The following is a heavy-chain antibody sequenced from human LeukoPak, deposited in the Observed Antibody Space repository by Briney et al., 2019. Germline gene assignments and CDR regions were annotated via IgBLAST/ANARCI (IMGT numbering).Heavy chain of an antibody. J-gene: IGHJ4*02. CDR3: ASETSSSSY. CDR1: GGSISSSC. Sequence: SETLSLTCTVSGGSISSSCWSWIRQPPGKGLEWIGYMSYSGSTSYNPSLKSRVTISVDTSKNQFSLKLSSVTAADTAVYYCASETSSSSYWGRGTLVTVSS. D-gene: IGHD6-6*01. CDR2: MSYSGST. V-gene: IGHV4-59*08.